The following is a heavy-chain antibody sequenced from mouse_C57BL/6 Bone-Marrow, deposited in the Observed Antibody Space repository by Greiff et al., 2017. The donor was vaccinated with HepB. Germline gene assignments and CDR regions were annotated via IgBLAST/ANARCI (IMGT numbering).Heavy chain of an antibody. CDR2: IEPENGDT. V-gene: IGHV14-4*01. J-gene: IGHJ4*01. Sequence: VQLQQSGAELVRPGASVKLSCTASGFNIKDDYMHWVKQRPEQGLEWIGWIEPENGDTEYASKFQGKATITADTSSNTAYLQLSSLTSEDTAVYYCTPLYSSMDYWGQGTSVTVSS. CDR3: TPLYSSMDY. CDR1: GFNIKDDY.